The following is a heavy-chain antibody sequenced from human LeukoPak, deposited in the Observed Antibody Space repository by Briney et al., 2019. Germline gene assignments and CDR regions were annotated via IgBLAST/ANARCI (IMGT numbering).Heavy chain of an antibody. Sequence: PSETLSLTYTVSGGSISSSSYYWGWIRQPPGTGLEWIGSIYYSGSTYYNPSLKSRVTISVDTSKNQFSLKLSSVTAADTAVYYCARWLQLTHYFDYWGQGTLVTVSS. CDR1: GGSISSSSYY. CDR2: IYYSGST. V-gene: IGHV4-39*01. D-gene: IGHD5-24*01. CDR3: ARWLQLTHYFDY. J-gene: IGHJ4*02.